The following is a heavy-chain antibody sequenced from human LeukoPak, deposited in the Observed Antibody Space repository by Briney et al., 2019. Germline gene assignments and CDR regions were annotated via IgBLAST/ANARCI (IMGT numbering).Heavy chain of an antibody. CDR3: GTLAADFGVFDY. J-gene: IGHJ4*02. Sequence: GGSLRLSCAASGFTFSSYAMSWVRQAPGKGLEWVSAISGSGGSTYYADSVKGRFTISRDNSKNTLYLQMNSLIAEDTAVFYCGTLAADFGVFDYWGQGTLVTVSS. CDR2: ISGSGGST. D-gene: IGHD6-13*01. CDR1: GFTFSSYA. V-gene: IGHV3-23*01.